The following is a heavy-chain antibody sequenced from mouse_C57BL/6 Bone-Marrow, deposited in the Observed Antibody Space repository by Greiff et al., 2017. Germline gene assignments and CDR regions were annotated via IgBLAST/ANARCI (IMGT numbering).Heavy chain of an antibody. D-gene: IGHD1-1*01. J-gene: IGHJ4*01. Sequence: QVQLQQSGAELVMPGASVKLSCKASGYTFTSYWMHWVKQRPGQGLEWIGEIDPSDSYTNYNQKFKGKSTLTVDKSSSTAYMQLGSLTSEDSAVXYGARPAYYYGSSYGYAMDYWGQGTSVTVSS. CDR2: IDPSDSYT. CDR1: GYTFTSYW. CDR3: ARPAYYYGSSYGYAMDY. V-gene: IGHV1-69*01.